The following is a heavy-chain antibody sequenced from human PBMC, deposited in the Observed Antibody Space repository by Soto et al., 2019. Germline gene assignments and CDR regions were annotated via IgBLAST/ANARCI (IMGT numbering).Heavy chain of an antibody. CDR1: GGTFSSYA. CDR3: ASKNGDYVYYYGMDV. Sequence: ASVKVSCKASGGTFSSYAISWVRQAPGQGLEWMGGIIPIFGTANYAQKFQGRVTITADESTSTAYMELSSLRSEDTAVYYCASKNGDYVYYYGMDVWGQGTTVTVSS. V-gene: IGHV1-69*13. CDR2: IIPIFGTA. D-gene: IGHD4-17*01. J-gene: IGHJ6*02.